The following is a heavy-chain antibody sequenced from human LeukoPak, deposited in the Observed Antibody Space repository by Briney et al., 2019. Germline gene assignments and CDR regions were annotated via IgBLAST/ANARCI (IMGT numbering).Heavy chain of an antibody. J-gene: IGHJ4*02. CDR1: GGSISSLSYY. V-gene: IGHV4-61*05. Sequence: PSETLSLTCSVSGGSISSLSYYWGWVRQPPGKGLEWIGYIYYTGTPYYNPSLKSRVTISVDTSKNQFSLKLISVTAADAAVYYCARAHYYDSSGGGYFDYWGQGTLVTVSS. CDR3: ARAHYYDSSGGGYFDY. D-gene: IGHD3-22*01. CDR2: IYYTGTP.